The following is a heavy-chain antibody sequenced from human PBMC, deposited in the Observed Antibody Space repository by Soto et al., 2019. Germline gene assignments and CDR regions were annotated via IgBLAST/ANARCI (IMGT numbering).Heavy chain of an antibody. Sequence: EVQLLESGGGLVEPGGSRRLSCAASGFTFSSYTMSWVRQAPGKGLEWVSTISGSGSSTYSADSVKGRFTISRDNSKNPLYLQMNSLRVEDTAIDYCAKAWGIDYWGQGTLVTVSS. CDR3: AKAWGIDY. J-gene: IGHJ4*02. CDR2: ISGSGSST. CDR1: GFTFSSYT. V-gene: IGHV3-23*01. D-gene: IGHD7-27*01.